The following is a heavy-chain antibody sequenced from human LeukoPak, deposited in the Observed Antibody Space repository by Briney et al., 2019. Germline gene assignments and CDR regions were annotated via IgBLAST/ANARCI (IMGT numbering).Heavy chain of an antibody. CDR3: AKTKPNIVATTGPYNWFDP. Sequence: SETLSLTCAAYGGSFSGYYWSWIRQPPGKGLEWIGEINHSGSTNYNPSLKSRVTISVDTSKNQFSLKLSSVTAADTAVYYCAKTKPNIVATTGPYNWFDPWGQGTLVTVSS. D-gene: IGHD5-12*01. CDR2: INHSGST. CDR1: GGSFSGYY. J-gene: IGHJ5*02. V-gene: IGHV4-34*01.